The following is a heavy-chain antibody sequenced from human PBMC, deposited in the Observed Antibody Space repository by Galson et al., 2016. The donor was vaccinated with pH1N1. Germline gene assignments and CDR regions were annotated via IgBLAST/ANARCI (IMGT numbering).Heavy chain of an antibody. D-gene: IGHD5-24*01. CDR1: GDTFNYYT. CDR2: IIPVLSLP. J-gene: IGHJ3*02. Sequence: SVKVSCKASGDTFNYYTINWVRQAPGQGLQWMGRIIPVLSLPTYAQTFQGRVTISADKSTTTVHMHLSSLRSEDTAVYYCARVGATMTATGAFDMWGQGTMVTVYS. CDR3: ARVGATMTATGAFDM. V-gene: IGHV1-69*02.